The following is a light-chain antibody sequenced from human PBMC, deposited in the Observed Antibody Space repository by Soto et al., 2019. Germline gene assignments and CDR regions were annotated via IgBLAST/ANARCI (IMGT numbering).Light chain of an antibody. V-gene: IGKV1-5*03. CDR3: QQYNRYPST. Sequence: DIQMTQSPSTLSASVGDRVTITCRASQSISSWLAWYQQKPGKAPKLLIYKASSFESGVPSRFSGSGSGTEFTLTISSLQPDDFATYYCQQYNRYPSTFGPGTKVDIK. CDR2: KAS. CDR1: QSISSW. J-gene: IGKJ3*01.